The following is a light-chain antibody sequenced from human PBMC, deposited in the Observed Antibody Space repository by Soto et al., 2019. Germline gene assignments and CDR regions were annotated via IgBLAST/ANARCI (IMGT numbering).Light chain of an antibody. V-gene: IGLV2-8*01. CDR3: SSYAGSNNLV. CDR1: SSDVGGYNY. Sequence: QSALTQPPSASGSPGQSVTISCTGTSSDVGGYNYDPWYQQHPGKAPKLMIYEVSERPSGVPDRFSGSKSGNTASLTVSGLQAEDEADYYCSSYAGSNNLVFGGGTKVTVL. CDR2: EVS. J-gene: IGLJ2*01.